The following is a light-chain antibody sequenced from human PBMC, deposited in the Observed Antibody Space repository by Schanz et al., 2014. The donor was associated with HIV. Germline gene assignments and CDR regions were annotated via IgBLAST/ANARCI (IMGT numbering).Light chain of an antibody. J-gene: IGKJ1*01. V-gene: IGKV3-20*01. Sequence: EIVLTQSPGTLSLSPGERGTLSCRASQSVKSNFIGWYQQKPGQAPRLLIFGASNRATGIPDRFSGGVSGTDFILTISRLEPEDFAVYYCQQHGGSPETFGQGTKVEIK. CDR3: QQHGGSPET. CDR1: QSVKSNF. CDR2: GAS.